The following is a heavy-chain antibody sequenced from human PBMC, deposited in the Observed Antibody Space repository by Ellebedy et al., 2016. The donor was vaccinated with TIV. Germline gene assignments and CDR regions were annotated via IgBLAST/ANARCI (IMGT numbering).Heavy chain of an antibody. CDR3: AKDTWFRESDY. CDR2: ISGSGGST. CDR1: GFTFSSYA. V-gene: IGHV3-23*01. D-gene: IGHD3-10*01. Sequence: GESLKIYCAASGFTFSSYAMSWVRQAPGKGLEWVSGISGSGGSTYYADSVKGRFTISRDNSKTTLYLQMNSLRAEDTAVYYCAKDTWFRESDYWGQGTLVTVSS. J-gene: IGHJ4*02.